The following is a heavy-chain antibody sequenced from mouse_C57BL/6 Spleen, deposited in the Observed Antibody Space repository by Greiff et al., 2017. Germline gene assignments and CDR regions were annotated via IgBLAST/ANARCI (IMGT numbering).Heavy chain of an antibody. Sequence: VQLQQSGAELARPGASVKMSCKASGYTFTSYTMHWVKQRPGQGLEWIGYINPSSGYTKYNQKFKDKATLTADKSSSTAYMQLSSLTSEDSAVYYCARKETTVVPLDYWGQGTTLTVSS. CDR3: ARKETTVVPLDY. CDR2: INPSSGYT. CDR1: GYTFTSYT. D-gene: IGHD1-1*01. V-gene: IGHV1-4*01. J-gene: IGHJ2*01.